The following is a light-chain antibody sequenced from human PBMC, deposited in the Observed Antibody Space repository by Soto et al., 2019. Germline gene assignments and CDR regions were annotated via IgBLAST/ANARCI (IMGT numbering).Light chain of an antibody. CDR3: QQSYSTPPT. V-gene: IGKV1-39*01. Sequence: DIQMTQSPSSLSASVGDRVTITCRASQSISSYLDWYQQKPGKAPKLLIYAASSLQSGVPSRFSGSGSGTDFTLTISSLQPEDFATYYCQQSYSTPPTFGSGDQGGYQ. J-gene: IGKJ3*01. CDR2: AAS. CDR1: QSISSY.